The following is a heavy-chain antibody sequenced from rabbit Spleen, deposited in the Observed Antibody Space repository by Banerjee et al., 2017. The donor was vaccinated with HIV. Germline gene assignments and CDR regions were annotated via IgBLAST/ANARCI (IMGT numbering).Heavy chain of an antibody. V-gene: IGHV1S40*01. D-gene: IGHD8-1*01. CDR1: GFSFSSSDY. Sequence: QSLEEYGGGLVQPEGSLALTCKASGFSFSSSDYICWVRQAPGKGLEWISCIAGSSSGFTYSATWAKGRFTISKTSSTTVTLQMTSLTVADTSTYFCARDTGSSFSSYGMALWGQGTLVTVS. CDR2: IAGSSSGFT. J-gene: IGHJ6*01. CDR3: ARDTGSSFSSYGMAL.